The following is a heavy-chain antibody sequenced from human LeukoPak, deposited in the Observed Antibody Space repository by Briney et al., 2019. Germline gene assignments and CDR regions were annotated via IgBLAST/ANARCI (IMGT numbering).Heavy chain of an antibody. V-gene: IGHV3-30*04. CDR2: IAYDGRNK. D-gene: IGHD6-13*01. CDR3: ARGIAGGFDY. CDR1: GFTFSSYD. Sequence: PGGSLRLSCAASGFTFSSYDMHWVRQAPGNGLEWVGRIAYDGRNKNYADSVKGRFTISRDNSKNTVYLQMNSLRPENTSVYFCARGIAGGFDYWGHGTLVTVSS. J-gene: IGHJ4*01.